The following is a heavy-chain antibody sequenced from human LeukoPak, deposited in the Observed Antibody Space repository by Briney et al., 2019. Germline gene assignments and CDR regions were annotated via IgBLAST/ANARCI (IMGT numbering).Heavy chain of an antibody. CDR2: ISYDGSTK. D-gene: IGHD3-10*01. V-gene: IGHV3-30*18. CDR3: AKDRGMDILWFGEIEGKSNWFDP. J-gene: IGHJ5*02. CDR1: GFTFSSYG. Sequence: GGSLRLSCAASGFTFSSYGMHGVRQAPGKGLEWVAVISYDGSTKYYADSVKGRFTISRDNSKNTLYLQMNSLRAEDTAVYYCAKDRGMDILWFGEIEGKSNWFDPWGQGTLVTVSS.